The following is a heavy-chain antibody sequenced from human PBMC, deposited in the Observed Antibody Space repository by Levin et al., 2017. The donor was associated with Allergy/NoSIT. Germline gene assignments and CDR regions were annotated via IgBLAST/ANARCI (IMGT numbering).Heavy chain of an antibody. CDR1: GYTFTSYY. CDR3: VRVLDYDSSGYYYFDH. CDR2: INPSGGST. J-gene: IGHJ4*02. D-gene: IGHD3-22*01. V-gene: IGHV1-46*01. Sequence: AASVKVSCKASGYTFTSYYMHWVRQTPGQGLEWMGIINPSGGSTSYAQKFEGRVTMTRDTSTNTVYMELSSLRSEDTAVYYCVRVLDYDSSGYYYFDHWGQGTLVTVSS.